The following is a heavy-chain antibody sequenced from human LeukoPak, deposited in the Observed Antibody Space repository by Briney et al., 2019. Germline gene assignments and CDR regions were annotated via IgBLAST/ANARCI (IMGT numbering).Heavy chain of an antibody. CDR2: IIPIFGTA. V-gene: IGHV1-69*13. J-gene: IGHJ3*02. Sequence: GASVKVSCKASGYTFTSYGISWVRQAPGQGLEWMGGIIPIFGTANYAQKFQGRVTITADESTSTAYMELSSLRSEDTAVYYCARLRTGAFDIWGQGTMVTVSS. CDR3: ARLRTGAFDI. CDR1: GYTFTSYG.